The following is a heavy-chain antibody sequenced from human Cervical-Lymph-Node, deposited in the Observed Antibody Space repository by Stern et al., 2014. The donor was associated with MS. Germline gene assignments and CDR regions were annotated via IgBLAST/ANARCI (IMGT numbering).Heavy chain of an antibody. J-gene: IGHJ3*02. V-gene: IGHV3-33*01. Sequence: VQLLASGGGVVQPGRSLRLSCAASGFTFSGYGMHWVRQAPGKGLEWVAVIWSDGSNKYHADSVKGRFTISRDNSKNTLYLQMNSLRAEDTAVYYCARDYGSSGYYLDALDIWGHGTMVTVSS. CDR3: ARDYGSSGYYLDALDI. D-gene: IGHD3-22*01. CDR1: GFTFSGYG. CDR2: IWSDGSNK.